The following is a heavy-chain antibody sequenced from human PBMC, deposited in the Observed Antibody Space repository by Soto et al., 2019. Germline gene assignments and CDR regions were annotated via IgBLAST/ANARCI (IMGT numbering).Heavy chain of an antibody. CDR1: GGTFSSYS. CDR2: IIPIFGTA. J-gene: IGHJ4*02. V-gene: IGHV1-69*01. Sequence: QVQLVQSGAEVKRPGSSVKVSCKASGGTFSSYSINWVRQAPGQGLEWMGEIIPIFGTANYAQKFQGRVTITADESTSTAYMELSSLRSEDTAVYYCARDGGRHSGGIDYWGQGTLVTVSS. D-gene: IGHD1-26*01. CDR3: ARDGGRHSGGIDY.